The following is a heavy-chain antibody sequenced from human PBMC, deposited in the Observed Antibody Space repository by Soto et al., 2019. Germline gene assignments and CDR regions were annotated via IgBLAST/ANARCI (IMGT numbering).Heavy chain of an antibody. D-gene: IGHD2-2*01. CDR2: IYYSGST. CDR1: GGSISSGDYY. CDR3: ARASILYCSSTSCPLDYYYGMDV. Sequence: SETLSLTCTVSGGSISSGDYYWSWIRQPPGKGLEWIGYIYYSGSTYYNPSLKSRVTISVETSKNQFSLKLSSVTAADTAVYYCARASILYCSSTSCPLDYYYGMDVWGQGTTVTVS. J-gene: IGHJ6*02. V-gene: IGHV4-30-4*01.